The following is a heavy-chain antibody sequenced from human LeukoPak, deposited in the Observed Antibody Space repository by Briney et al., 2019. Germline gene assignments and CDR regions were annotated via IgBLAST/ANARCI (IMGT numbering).Heavy chain of an antibody. V-gene: IGHV4-61*02. CDR2: IYTSGST. J-gene: IGHJ6*03. Sequence: PSETLSLTCTVSGGSISSGSYYWSWIRQPAGKGLEWIGRIYTSGSTNYNPSLKSRVTISVDTSKNQFSLKLSSVTAADTAVYYCARVRVYYMDVWGKGTTVTISS. CDR3: ARVRVYYMDV. CDR1: GGSISSGSYY. D-gene: IGHD3-10*01.